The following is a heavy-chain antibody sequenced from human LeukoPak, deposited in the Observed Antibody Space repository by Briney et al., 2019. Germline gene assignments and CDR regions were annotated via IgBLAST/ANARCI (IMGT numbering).Heavy chain of an antibody. J-gene: IGHJ6*02. CDR2: MNPNSGNT. D-gene: IGHD2-2*01. CDR1: GYTFTSYD. CDR3: ARGPLSTVSSASYNMDV. Sequence: ASVKVSCKASGYTFTSYDINWVRQATGQGLEWMGWMNPNSGNTAYAQKFQGRVTMTRNTSITTAYMELSSLRSEDTAVYYRARGPLSTVSSASYNMDVWGQGTTVTVSS. V-gene: IGHV1-8*01.